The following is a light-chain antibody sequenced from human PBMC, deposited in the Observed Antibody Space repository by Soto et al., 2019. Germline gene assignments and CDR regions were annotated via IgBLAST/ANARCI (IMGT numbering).Light chain of an antibody. CDR3: QQYGSSPPT. CDR2: GAS. Sequence: EVVMTQSPATLSVSPGERVTLSCRSSQSVADNLAWFQQKPGQGPRLLIYGASSRATGIPDRFSGSGSGTDFTLTISRLEPEDFAVYYCQQYGSSPPTFGPGTKVDIK. V-gene: IGKV3-20*01. J-gene: IGKJ3*01. CDR1: QSVADN.